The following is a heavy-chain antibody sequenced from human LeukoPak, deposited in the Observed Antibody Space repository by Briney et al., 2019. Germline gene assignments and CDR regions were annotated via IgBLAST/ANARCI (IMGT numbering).Heavy chain of an antibody. CDR3: ARDRLDIVATAWAYYYHYMDV. CDR1: GFTFDDYG. Sequence: GGSLRLSCAASGFTFDDYGMSWVRQAPGKGLEWVSGINWNGGSTGYADSVKGRFTISRDNAKNSLYLQMNSLRAEDTALYYCARDRLDIVATAWAYYYHYMDVWGKGTTVTVSS. V-gene: IGHV3-20*04. J-gene: IGHJ6*03. CDR2: INWNGGST. D-gene: IGHD5-12*01.